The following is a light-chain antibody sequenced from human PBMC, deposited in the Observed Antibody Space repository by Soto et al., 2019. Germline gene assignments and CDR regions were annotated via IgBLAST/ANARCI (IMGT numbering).Light chain of an antibody. CDR1: QDIRGA. CDR2: DVS. CDR3: QQFNSYPIT. Sequence: AIQLTQSPSSLSASVGDRVTITCRSSQDIRGALAWYQQKPGKAPKILIYDVSTLESVVPSMISGISSGTDITLTISNKQPVDFATYYCQQFNSYPITFGQGTRLEI. J-gene: IGKJ5*01. V-gene: IGKV1-13*02.